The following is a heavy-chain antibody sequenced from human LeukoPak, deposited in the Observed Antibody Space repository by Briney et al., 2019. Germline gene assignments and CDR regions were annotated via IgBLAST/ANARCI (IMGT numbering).Heavy chain of an antibody. CDR1: GFTSSTYD. CDR3: AELGITMIGGV. V-gene: IGHV3-13*01. Sequence: GGSLRLSCAASGFTSSTYDMHWVRQATGKGLEWVSTITSAGDRYYPGSVKGRFTISRENAKNSLYLQMDSLRAGDTAVYYCAELGITMIGGVWGKGTTVTISS. D-gene: IGHD3-10*02. J-gene: IGHJ6*04. CDR2: ITSAGDR.